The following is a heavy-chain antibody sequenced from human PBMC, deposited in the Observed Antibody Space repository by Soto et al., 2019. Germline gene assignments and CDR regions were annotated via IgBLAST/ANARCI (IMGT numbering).Heavy chain of an antibody. CDR3: ARTYYDFWSGYWRWFDP. CDR1: GGSISSGGYY. Sequence: SSETLSLTCTVSGGSISSGGYYWSWIRQHPGKGLEWIGYIYYSGSTYYNPSLKSRVTISVDTSKNQFSLKLSSVTAADTAVYYCARTYYDFWSGYWRWFDPWGQGTLVTVSS. D-gene: IGHD3-3*01. J-gene: IGHJ5*02. CDR2: IYYSGST. V-gene: IGHV4-31*03.